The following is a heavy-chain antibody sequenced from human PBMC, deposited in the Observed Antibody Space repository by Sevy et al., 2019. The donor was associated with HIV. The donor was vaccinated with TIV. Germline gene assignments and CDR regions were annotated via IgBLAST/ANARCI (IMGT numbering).Heavy chain of an antibody. V-gene: IGHV3-15*01. CDR3: TVGVGASDFDY. J-gene: IGHJ4*02. CDR1: GFSFSNAW. CDR2: IKSKTEGATR. Sequence: GGSLRLSCAASGFSFSNAWMSWVRQAPGKGLEWVGRIKSKTEGATRDFAAPVKGRLLISRADSKNTVYLQMNSLKTEDTAVYYCTVGVGASDFDYWGQRTLVTVSS. D-gene: IGHD1-26*01.